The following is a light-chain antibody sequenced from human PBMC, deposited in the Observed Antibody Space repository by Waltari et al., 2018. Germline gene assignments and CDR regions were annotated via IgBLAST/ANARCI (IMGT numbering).Light chain of an antibody. CDR1: QSLNRA. Sequence: DIVLTQSPDTLSLSPGERATLSCRASQSLNRALAWYQQKPGLAPRLPSYGVSTRATGIPDRFSGSGSGTDFSLTITRLEPEDFAVYYCQHYVRLPVAFGQGTKVDI. J-gene: IGKJ1*01. V-gene: IGKV3-20*01. CDR3: QHYVRLPVA. CDR2: GVS.